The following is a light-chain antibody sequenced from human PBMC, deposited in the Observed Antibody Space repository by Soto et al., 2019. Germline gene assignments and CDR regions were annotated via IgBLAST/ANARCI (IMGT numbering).Light chain of an antibody. Sequence: QSVLTQPPSVSGAPGQRVTISCSGSSSNIGAGLDVNWYQQLPGTAPKLLIYGDINRPSGVPDRFSASKSGTSASLAITGLRAEDEADYYCQSYDSSLSGVVFGGGTKLTVL. CDR1: SSNIGAGLD. V-gene: IGLV1-40*01. CDR3: QSYDSSLSGVV. J-gene: IGLJ2*01. CDR2: GDI.